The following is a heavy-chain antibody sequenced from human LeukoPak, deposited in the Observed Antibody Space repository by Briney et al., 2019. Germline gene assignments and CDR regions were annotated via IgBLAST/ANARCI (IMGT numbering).Heavy chain of an antibody. Sequence: GGSLRLSCAASGLTFSSYGMHWVRQAPGKGLEWVAVISYDGSNKYYADSVKGRFTISRDNSKNTLYLQMNSLRAEDTAVYYCAKDTTYSSSLLGYWGQGTLVTVSS. CDR2: ISYDGSNK. D-gene: IGHD6-13*01. V-gene: IGHV3-30*18. CDR1: GLTFSSYG. J-gene: IGHJ4*02. CDR3: AKDTTYSSSLLGY.